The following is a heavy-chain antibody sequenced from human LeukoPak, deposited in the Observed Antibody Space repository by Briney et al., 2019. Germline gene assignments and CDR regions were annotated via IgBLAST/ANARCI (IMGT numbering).Heavy chain of an antibody. CDR1: GFTLSSYW. D-gene: IGHD3-10*01. J-gene: IGHJ6*04. Sequence: GGSLRLSCAASGFTLSSYWMSCVRQAPGKGLEGVANIKQDGSEKYYVDSVKGRFTISRDNAKNSLYLQMNSLRAEDTAVYYCARDIMVRGVSGMDVWGKGTTVTVSS. CDR2: IKQDGSEK. CDR3: ARDIMVRGVSGMDV. V-gene: IGHV3-7*03.